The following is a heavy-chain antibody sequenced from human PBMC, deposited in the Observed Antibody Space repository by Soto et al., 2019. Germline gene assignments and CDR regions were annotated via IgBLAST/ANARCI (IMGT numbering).Heavy chain of an antibody. Sequence: EVQLVESGGALVQPGRSLRLSCAASGFNFDDSAMNWVRQVPGKGLEWVSGITWNSGNILYADSVKGRFTISRDNAKKSIYLELNSLRPEDTALYYCAKGRSSMIVVVMDYWGQGTPVTVSS. V-gene: IGHV3-9*01. D-gene: IGHD3-22*01. J-gene: IGHJ4*02. CDR1: GFNFDDSA. CDR2: ITWNSGNI. CDR3: AKGRSSMIVVVMDY.